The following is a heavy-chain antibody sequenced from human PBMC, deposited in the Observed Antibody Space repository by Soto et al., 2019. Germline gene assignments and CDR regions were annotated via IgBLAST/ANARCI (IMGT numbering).Heavy chain of an antibody. D-gene: IGHD3-3*01. CDR3: ARGCFSNVAFWSGYYSPIDFDY. J-gene: IGHJ4*02. V-gene: IGHV4-34*01. CDR1: GGSFSGYY. Sequence: QVQLQQWGAGLLKPSETLSLTCAVYGGSFSGYYWSWIRQPPGKGLAWIGEINHSGSTNYNPSLKSRVTISVDTSKNQFSLKLSSVTAADTAVYYCARGCFSNVAFWSGYYSPIDFDYWGQGTLVTVSS. CDR2: INHSGST.